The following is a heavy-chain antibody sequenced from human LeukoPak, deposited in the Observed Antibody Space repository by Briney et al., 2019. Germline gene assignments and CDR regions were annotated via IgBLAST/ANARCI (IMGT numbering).Heavy chain of an antibody. V-gene: IGHV4-39*01. CDR2: VYYSGST. J-gene: IGHJ4*02. Sequence: SETLCLTCTVSGASIVSSNYHWGWIRQPPGKGLEWIGNVYYSGSTHYNPSLKGRVDMSVDTSKNQFSLKLDSVTAADTAVYYCARNYYDSSGYYHFDFWGQGSLVTVSS. CDR1: GASIVSSNYH. CDR3: ARNYYDSSGYYHFDF. D-gene: IGHD3-22*01.